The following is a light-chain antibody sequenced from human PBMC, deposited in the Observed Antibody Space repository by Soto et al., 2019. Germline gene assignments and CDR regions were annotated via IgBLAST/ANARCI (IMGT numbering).Light chain of an antibody. CDR2: DVS. V-gene: IGLV2-14*03. Sequence: QSVLTQPASLSGSPGQSITISCTGTSSDIGSYNYVSWYQQHPGKAPKLMIFDVSYRPSGISDRFSGSKSGNTASLTISGLQHDDEADYYSRSYGASSTLFGGGTTVTVL. CDR3: RSYGASSTL. J-gene: IGLJ3*02. CDR1: SSDIGSYNY.